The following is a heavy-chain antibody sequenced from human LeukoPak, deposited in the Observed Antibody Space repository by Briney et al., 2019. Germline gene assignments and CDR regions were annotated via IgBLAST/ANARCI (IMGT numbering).Heavy chain of an antibody. V-gene: IGHV3-49*04. CDR2: IRRRAYGGAA. CDR3: SRNGLVDFDY. Sequence: GGSLRLSCTTSGFAFDDFAMSWVRQPAGHGLEWVGFIRRRAYGGAAEYAASVKGRFIISRDDSKGIAYLQMNSLETEDTAVYYCSRNGLVDFDYWGQGSRVIVSP. J-gene: IGHJ4*02. CDR1: GFAFDDFA.